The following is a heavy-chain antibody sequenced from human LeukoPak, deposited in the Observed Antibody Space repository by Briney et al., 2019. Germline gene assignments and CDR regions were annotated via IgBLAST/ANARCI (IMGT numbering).Heavy chain of an antibody. CDR2: INHSGSA. CDR3: ARGTIAAAAGYNWFDP. Sequence: SETLSLTCAVYGGSFSGYYWSWIRQPPGKGLEWIGEINHSGSANYNPSLKSRVTISVDTSKNQFSLKLSSVTAADTAVYYCARGTIAAAAGYNWFDPWGQGTLVTVSS. CDR1: GGSFSGYY. D-gene: IGHD6-13*01. J-gene: IGHJ5*02. V-gene: IGHV4-34*01.